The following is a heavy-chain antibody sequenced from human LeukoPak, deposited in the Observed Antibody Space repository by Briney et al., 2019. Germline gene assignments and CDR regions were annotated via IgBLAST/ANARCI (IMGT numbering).Heavy chain of an antibody. J-gene: IGHJ4*02. CDR1: GFTFSSYA. V-gene: IGHV3-23*01. CDR2: ISGGGGST. Sequence: GGSLRLSCAASGFTFSSYAMSWVRQAPGKGLEWVSAISGGGGSTYYADSVKGRFTISRDNAKNSLYLQMNSLRAEDTAVYYCATDMYSNSCIDYWGQGTLVTVSS. CDR3: ATDMYSNSCIDY. D-gene: IGHD6-13*01.